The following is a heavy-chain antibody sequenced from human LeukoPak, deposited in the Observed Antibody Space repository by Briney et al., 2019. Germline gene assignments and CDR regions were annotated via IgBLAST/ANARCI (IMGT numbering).Heavy chain of an antibody. J-gene: IGHJ3*02. CDR3: AKDMPALTMVRGVMGAFDI. CDR2: IRWNSGSI. Sequence: GGSLRLSCAASGFTFDDYAMHWVRQAPGKGLERVSGIRWNSGSIGYADSVKGRFTISRDNAKNSLYLQMNSLRAEDTALYYCAKDMPALTMVRGVMGAFDIWGQGTMVTVSS. D-gene: IGHD3-10*01. V-gene: IGHV3-9*01. CDR1: GFTFDDYA.